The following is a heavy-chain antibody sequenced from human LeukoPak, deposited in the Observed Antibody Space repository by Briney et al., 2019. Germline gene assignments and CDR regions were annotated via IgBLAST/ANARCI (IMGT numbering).Heavy chain of an antibody. V-gene: IGHV1-2*04. CDR2: INPNSGGT. J-gene: IGHJ4*02. D-gene: IGHD3-10*01. Sequence: ASVKVSCKASGYTFTGYYKHWVRQAPGQGLEWMGWINPNSGGTNYAQKFQGWVTMTRDTSISTAYMEMSRLRSDDTAVYYCARGTNGSVPSDYWGQGTLVTVSS. CDR1: GYTFTGYY. CDR3: ARGTNGSVPSDY.